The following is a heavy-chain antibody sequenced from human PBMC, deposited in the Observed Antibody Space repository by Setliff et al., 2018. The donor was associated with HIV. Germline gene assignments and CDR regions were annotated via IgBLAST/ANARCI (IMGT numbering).Heavy chain of an antibody. CDR1: GYTFTSYG. CDR2: ISAYNGNT. J-gene: IGHJ5*02. CDR3: AKDGSSFEVLRFLEWLGRFDP. D-gene: IGHD3-3*01. V-gene: IGHV1-18*01. Sequence: GASVKVSCKASGYTFTSYGISWVRQAPGQGLEWMGWISAYNGNTNYAQKLQGRVTMTTDTSTSTAYMELRSLRSDDTAVYYCAKDGSSFEVLRFLEWLGRFDPWGQGTLVTVSS.